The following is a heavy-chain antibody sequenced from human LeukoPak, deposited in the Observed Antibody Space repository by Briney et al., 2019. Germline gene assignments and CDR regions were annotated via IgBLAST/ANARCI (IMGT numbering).Heavy chain of an antibody. CDR1: GFTFSSYA. CDR3: ASPDDNSGYYPFNY. CDR2: ISYDGSNK. V-gene: IGHV3-30-3*01. D-gene: IGHD3-22*01. J-gene: IGHJ4*02. Sequence: GGSLRLSCAASGFTFSSYAMHWVRQAPGKGLEWVAVISYDGSNKYYADSVRGRFTISRDNSKNTLYLQMNNLRADDTAVYYCASPDDNSGYYPFNYWGQGTLVTVSS.